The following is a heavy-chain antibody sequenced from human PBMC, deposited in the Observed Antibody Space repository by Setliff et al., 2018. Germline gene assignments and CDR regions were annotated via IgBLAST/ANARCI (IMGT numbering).Heavy chain of an antibody. Sequence: QPGGSLRLSCTASGFTFSTYGMHWVRQAPGKGLEWVALIWYDGSNKLYADSVKGRFTISRDNSKNTPYLQMNSLRVDDTGVYYCAKDGATARQWLGYNWFDPWGQGTLVTVSS. D-gene: IGHD6-19*01. CDR3: AKDGATARQWLGYNWFDP. CDR2: IWYDGSNK. J-gene: IGHJ5*02. V-gene: IGHV3-33*06. CDR1: GFTFSTYG.